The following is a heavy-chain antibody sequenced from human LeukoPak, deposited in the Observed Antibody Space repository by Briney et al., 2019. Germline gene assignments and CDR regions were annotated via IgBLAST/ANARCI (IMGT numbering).Heavy chain of an antibody. J-gene: IGHJ4*02. D-gene: IGHD3-16*02. Sequence: KPSETLSLTCAVYGGSFSGYYWSWIRQPPGKGLEWIGEINHSGSTNYNPSLKSRVTISVDTSKNQFSLKLSSVTAADTAVYYCARGDHRSLRLGELSPHHFDYWGQGTLVTVSS. CDR1: GGSFSGYY. CDR3: ARGDHRSLRLGELSPHHFDY. CDR2: INHSGST. V-gene: IGHV4-34*01.